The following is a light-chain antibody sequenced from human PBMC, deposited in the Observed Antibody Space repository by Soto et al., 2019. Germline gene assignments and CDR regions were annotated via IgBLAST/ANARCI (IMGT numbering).Light chain of an antibody. V-gene: IGLV2-23*01. Sequence: QSVLTQPASVSGSPGQSITISCTGTSSDVGSYNLVSWYQQHPGKAPKVMIYEATKRPSGVSNRFSGSKSGNTASLTISGLQAEDEADYYCCSYVGSSTSVVFGGGTQLTVL. J-gene: IGLJ2*01. CDR1: SSDVGSYNL. CDR2: EAT. CDR3: CSYVGSSTSVV.